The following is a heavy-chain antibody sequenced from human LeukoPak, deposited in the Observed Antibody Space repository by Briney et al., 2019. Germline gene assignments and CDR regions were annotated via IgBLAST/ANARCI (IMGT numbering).Heavy chain of an antibody. J-gene: IGHJ6*03. CDR1: GSTFSRFA. D-gene: IGHD3-10*02. V-gene: IGHV1-69*06. CDR3: ASGKLLSSGRYYTQLPADYYYYMDV. Sequence: GASVKVSCKASGSTFSRFAMSWVRRAPRQGLEWMGGIIPIFGAANYAQKFQGRVTIIADKSTSTAYMELSSLRSEDTAVYYCASGKLLSSGRYYTQLPADYYYYMDVWGKGTTVTVSS. CDR2: IIPIFGAA.